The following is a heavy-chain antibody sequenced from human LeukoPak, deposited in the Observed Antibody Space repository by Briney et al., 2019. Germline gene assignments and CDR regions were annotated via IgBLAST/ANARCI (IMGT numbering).Heavy chain of an antibody. CDR1: GYSFTSYW. Sequence: GESLKISCKGSGYSFTSYWIDWVRQMPGKGLEWMGIIYPGDSYTTYSPSFQGQVTISADKSISTAYLQWRSLKASDTAMYYCARRSGSDALDIWGQGTMVTVSS. CDR2: IYPGDSYT. CDR3: ARRSGSDALDI. J-gene: IGHJ3*02. V-gene: IGHV5-51*01. D-gene: IGHD3-10*01.